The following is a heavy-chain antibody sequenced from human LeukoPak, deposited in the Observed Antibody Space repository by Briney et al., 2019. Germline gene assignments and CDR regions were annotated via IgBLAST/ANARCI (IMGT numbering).Heavy chain of an antibody. J-gene: IGHJ4*02. CDR1: GFTFSSYA. CDR2: ISGSGGST. CDR3: AKDEDSDFIVAYFDY. D-gene: IGHD1-26*01. V-gene: IGHV3-23*01. Sequence: GGSLRLSCAASGFTFSSYAMSWVRQAPGKGLEWVSAISGSGGSTYYADSAKGRFTISRDNSKNTLYLQMNSLRAEDTAVYYCAKDEDSDFIVAYFDYWGQGTLVTVSS.